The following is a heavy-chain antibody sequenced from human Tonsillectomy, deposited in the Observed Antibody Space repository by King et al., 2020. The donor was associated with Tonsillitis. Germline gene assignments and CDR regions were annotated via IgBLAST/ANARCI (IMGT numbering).Heavy chain of an antibody. CDR2: IPYDGNNQ. Sequence: VQLVESGGGVVQPGGSLRLSCAASGFTFNNFAMHWVRQAPGKGLEWVSVIPYDGNNQYYADSVKGRFTISRDNSKNTLSLQMNSLRAGDAAVCYCARSFGSGDYPNRSYPGYGLRGPGATVSVS. J-gene: IGHJ6*02. CDR3: ARSFGSGDYPNRSYPGYGL. CDR1: GFTFNNFA. V-gene: IGHV3-30*04. D-gene: IGHD3-10*01.